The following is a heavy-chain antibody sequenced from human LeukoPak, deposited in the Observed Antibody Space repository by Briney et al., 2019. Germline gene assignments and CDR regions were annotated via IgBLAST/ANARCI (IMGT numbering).Heavy chain of an antibody. J-gene: IGHJ4*02. Sequence: PSETLSLTCSVSGGSITSSSYYWGWIRQPPEKGLEWIGSIYYTGGTYYSPSLKSRVTTSVDTSKNQFSLKLSSVTAADTAVYYCARGYYYDSSGLQTYTGWGQGTLVTVSS. D-gene: IGHD3-22*01. CDR3: ARGYYYDSSGLQTYTG. V-gene: IGHV4-39*07. CDR1: GGSITSSSYY. CDR2: IYYTGGT.